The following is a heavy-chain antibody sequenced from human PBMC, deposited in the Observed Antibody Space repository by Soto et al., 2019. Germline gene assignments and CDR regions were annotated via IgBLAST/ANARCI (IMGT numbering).Heavy chain of an antibody. CDR2: IIPILGIA. CDR3: AAFVVGAPSGWFDS. D-gene: IGHD1-26*01. CDR1: GGTFSSYT. J-gene: IGHJ5*01. V-gene: IGHV1-69*02. Sequence: SVKVSCKASGGTFSSYTITWVRQAPGQGLEWMGRIIPILGIANYAQKFQGRVTITADKSTSTAYMELSSLRSEDTAVYYCAAFVVGAPSGWFDSWGQGTLVTVSA.